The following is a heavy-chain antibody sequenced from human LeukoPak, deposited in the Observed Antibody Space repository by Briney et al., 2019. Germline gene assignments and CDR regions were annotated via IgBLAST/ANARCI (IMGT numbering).Heavy chain of an antibody. Sequence: GGSLRLSCAASGYTFSSFSINWVRQAPGKGLEWVSSINVRSNYIYYADSVRGRFTISRDDARDSLYLQMNSLRAEDTAVYYCVRLRRNSDTSGYYYYYDFWGQGTLVTVSS. J-gene: IGHJ4*02. CDR1: GYTFSSFS. CDR3: VRLRRNSDTSGYYYYYDF. D-gene: IGHD3-22*01. V-gene: IGHV3-21*01. CDR2: INVRSNYI.